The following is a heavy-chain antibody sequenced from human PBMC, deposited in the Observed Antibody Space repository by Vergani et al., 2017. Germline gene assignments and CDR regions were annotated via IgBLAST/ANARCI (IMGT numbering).Heavy chain of an antibody. V-gene: IGHV3-21*01. CDR1: GFTFSSYS. Sequence: EVQLVESGGGLVKPGGSLRLSCAASGFTFSSYSMNWVRQAPGKGLEWVSSISSSSSYIYYADSVQGRFTISRDNAKNSLYLQMNSLRAEDTAVYYCARDAYYDSSGYYSYYFDYWGQGTLVTVSA. CDR2: ISSSSSYI. D-gene: IGHD3-22*01. CDR3: ARDAYYDSSGYYSYYFDY. J-gene: IGHJ4*02.